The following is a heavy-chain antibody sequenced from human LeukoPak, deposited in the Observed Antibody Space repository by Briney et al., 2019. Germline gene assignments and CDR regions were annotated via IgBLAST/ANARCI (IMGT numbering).Heavy chain of an antibody. D-gene: IGHD4-23*01. CDR2: VYHSGRT. J-gene: IGHJ4*02. CDR3: TRHWSTGNSFYRFDF. Sequence: SETLSLTCTVSGYSISSGYYWGWIRQPPGKGLEWIGSVYHSGRTYYNPSLKSRGTISVDTSKTQFSLRLTSVTAADTAVYYCTRHWSTGNSFYRFDFWGQGTLVTVSS. CDR1: GYSISSGYY. V-gene: IGHV4-38-2*02.